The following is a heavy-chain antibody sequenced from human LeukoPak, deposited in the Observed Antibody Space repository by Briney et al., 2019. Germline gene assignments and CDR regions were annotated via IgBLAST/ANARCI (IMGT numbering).Heavy chain of an antibody. Sequence: GGSLRLSCAAYGFTFNDYAMHWVRQAPGKGLQWVSGISWNSGSIGYADSVKGRFTISRDNAKNSLYLQMNSLRAEDTALYYCARDMAYSSSWYYFDYWGQGTLVTVSS. V-gene: IGHV3-9*01. J-gene: IGHJ4*02. CDR3: ARDMAYSSSWYYFDY. CDR2: ISWNSGSI. CDR1: GFTFNDYA. D-gene: IGHD6-13*01.